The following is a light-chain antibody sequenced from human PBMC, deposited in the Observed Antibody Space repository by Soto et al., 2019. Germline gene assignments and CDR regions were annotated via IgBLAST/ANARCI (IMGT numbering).Light chain of an antibody. CDR3: QQYYEYHPLI. CDR1: RNINRK. J-gene: IGKJ4*01. Sequence: EIVMTQSPASLSVSPGERATLSCRASRNINRKLAWYQQKPGQAPMLLISGASTRATGIPARFSGSGSGTKHTLTISSPQSQDFAVYYCQQYYEYHPLIFGGGTKVEIK. CDR2: GAS. V-gene: IGKV3-15*01.